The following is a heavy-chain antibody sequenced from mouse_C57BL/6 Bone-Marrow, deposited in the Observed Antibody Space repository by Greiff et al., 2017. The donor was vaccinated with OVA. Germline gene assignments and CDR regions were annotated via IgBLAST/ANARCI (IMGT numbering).Heavy chain of an antibody. Sequence: EVMLVESGGDLVKPGGSLKLSCAASGFTFSSYGMSWVRQTPDKRLEWVATISSGGSYTYYPDSVKGRCTISRDNAKNTLYLQMSSLTSEDTAMYYGARQPYYYGSSYWYFDVWGTGTTATVSS. D-gene: IGHD1-1*01. CDR1: GFTFSSYG. CDR3: ARQPYYYGSSYWYFDV. J-gene: IGHJ1*03. CDR2: ISSGGSYT. V-gene: IGHV5-6*01.